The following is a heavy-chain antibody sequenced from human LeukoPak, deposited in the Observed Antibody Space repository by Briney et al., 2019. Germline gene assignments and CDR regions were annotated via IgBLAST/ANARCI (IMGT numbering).Heavy chain of an antibody. CDR1: GLAFSAYK. CDR2: ISTDGYTT. D-gene: IGHD2-15*01. J-gene: IGHJ4*02. CDR3: VVGGSPGY. Sequence: SGGSMRLSCAASGLAFSAYKMHWVRQAPRKGLVWVSRISTDGYTTDYAEFVQGRFTASRDNTKNTWSLEMNSLRAEDTAVYYCVVGGSPGYWGQGTLVTVSS. V-gene: IGHV3-74*01.